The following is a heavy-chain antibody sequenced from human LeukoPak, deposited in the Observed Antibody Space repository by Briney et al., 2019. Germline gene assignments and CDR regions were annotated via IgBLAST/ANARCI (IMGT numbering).Heavy chain of an antibody. Sequence: SGPALVKPTQTLTLTCTFSGFSLSTSGMRVSWIRQPPGKALGWLARIDWDDDKFYSTSLKTRLTISKDTSKNQVVLTMTNMDPVDTATYYCARSPSGYGCGYWGQGTLVTVSS. J-gene: IGHJ4*02. CDR2: IDWDDDK. V-gene: IGHV2-70*04. CDR1: GFSLSTSGMR. CDR3: ARSPSGYGCGY. D-gene: IGHD3-10*01.